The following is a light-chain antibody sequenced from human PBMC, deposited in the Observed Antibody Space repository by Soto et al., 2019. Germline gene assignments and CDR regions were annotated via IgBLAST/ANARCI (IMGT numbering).Light chain of an antibody. CDR2: SNH. J-gene: IGLJ3*02. V-gene: IGLV1-44*01. CDR1: SSNIGSNT. CDR3: AAWDDSLNGPV. Sequence: QSLLTQPPSTSGTPGQRVTISCSGSSSNIGSNTVNWYQQLPGTAPKLLIYSNHQRPSGVPDRFSGSKSGTSASLAISGLQSEDEADYYCAAWDDSLNGPVFGGGTKLTVL.